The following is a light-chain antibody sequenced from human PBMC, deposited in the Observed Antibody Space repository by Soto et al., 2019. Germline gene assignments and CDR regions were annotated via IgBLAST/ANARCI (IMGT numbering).Light chain of an antibody. V-gene: IGKV3-15*01. CDR2: DAS. Sequence: EIVMTRSPATLSVSPGERATLSCRASQSITGNLTWYQQKPGQAPRLLIYDASTRATGIPARFSGSGSGTEFTLTISSLQSEDFAVYYCQQYNNWPLTFGGGTKVEIK. CDR3: QQYNNWPLT. J-gene: IGKJ4*01. CDR1: QSITGN.